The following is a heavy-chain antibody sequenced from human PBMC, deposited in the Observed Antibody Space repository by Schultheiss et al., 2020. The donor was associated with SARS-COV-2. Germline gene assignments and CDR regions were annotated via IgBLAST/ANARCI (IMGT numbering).Heavy chain of an antibody. D-gene: IGHD2-15*01. Sequence: SETLSLTCAVSGGSISSSNWWSWVRQSPGKGLEWIGEIYHSGSTNYNPSLKSRVTISVDKSKNQFSLKLSSVTATDTAVYYCASTSDIVVAVATAWGQGTLVTVSS. CDR3: ASTSDIVVAVATA. V-gene: IGHV4-4*02. CDR1: GGSISSSNW. CDR2: IYHSGST. J-gene: IGHJ1*01.